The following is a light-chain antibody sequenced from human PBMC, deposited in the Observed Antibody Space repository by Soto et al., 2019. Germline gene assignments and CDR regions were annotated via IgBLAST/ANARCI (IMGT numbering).Light chain of an antibody. Sequence: EIVLTQSPGTLSLSPGEIATLSCRASQSVSSSYVAWYQQKPGQAPRLLIYGASSMATGIPDRFSGSWSGTDFTLTISRLAPEDFAVYYCQQYGSSRGLTFGGGTKVEIK. CDR1: QSVSSSY. J-gene: IGKJ4*01. V-gene: IGKV3-20*01. CDR3: QQYGSSRGLT. CDR2: GAS.